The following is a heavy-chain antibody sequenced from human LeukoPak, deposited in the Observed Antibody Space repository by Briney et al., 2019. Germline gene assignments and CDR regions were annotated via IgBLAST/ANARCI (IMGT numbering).Heavy chain of an antibody. V-gene: IGHV1-18*01. CDR3: ARDAGDCSSTSCESWFDP. CDR1: GYTFTSYG. D-gene: IGHD2-2*01. Sequence: ASVKVSCKASGYTFTSYGISWVRQAPGQGLEWMGWISAYNGNTNYAQKLQGRVTMTTDTSTSTAYMELRSLRSDDTAVYYCARDAGDCSSTSCESWFDPWGQGTLVTVSS. CDR2: ISAYNGNT. J-gene: IGHJ5*02.